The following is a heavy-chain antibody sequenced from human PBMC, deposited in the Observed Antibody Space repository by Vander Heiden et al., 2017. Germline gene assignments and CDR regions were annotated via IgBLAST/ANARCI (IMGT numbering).Heavy chain of an antibody. Sequence: EVQLVESGGGLVQPGGSLRLSCTASGFSFSNYWMNWVRQAPGKGLVWVSRIKADGSSTNYADSVKGRFTISRDNAKNTLYLQMTSLRAEDTAVYFCARAENYDFWSRVWGQGTLVIVSS. CDR3: ARAENYDFWSRV. CDR1: GFSFSNYW. D-gene: IGHD3-3*01. CDR2: IKADGSST. V-gene: IGHV3-74*01. J-gene: IGHJ4*02.